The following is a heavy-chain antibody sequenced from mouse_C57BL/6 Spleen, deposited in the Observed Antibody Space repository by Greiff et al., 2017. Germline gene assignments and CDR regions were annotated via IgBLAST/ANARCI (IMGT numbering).Heavy chain of an antibody. CDR1: GYTFTSYW. D-gene: IGHD2-5*01. V-gene: IGHV1-52*01. CDR2: IDPSDSET. J-gene: IGHJ1*03. CDR3: ARGAYYSNYGDFDV. Sequence: VQLQQPGAELVRPGSSVKLSCKASGYTFTSYWMHWVKQRPIQGLEWIGNIDPSDSETHYNQKFKDKATLTVDKSSSTAYMQLSSLTSEDSAVYYGARGAYYSNYGDFDVWGTGTTVTVSS.